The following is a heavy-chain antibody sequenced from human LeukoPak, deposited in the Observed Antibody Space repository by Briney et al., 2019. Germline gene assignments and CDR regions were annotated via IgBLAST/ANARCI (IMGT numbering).Heavy chain of an antibody. CDR2: IGTAGDP. D-gene: IGHD2-2*01. V-gene: IGHV3-13*05. Sequence: GGSLRLSCAASGFTFSSYDMHWVRHATGKGLEWVSAIGTAGDPYYPGSVKGRFTISRENAKNSLYLQMNSLRAGDTAVYYCARGATPAAMNTAWGDAFDIWGQGTMVTVSS. CDR3: ARGATPAAMNTAWGDAFDI. CDR1: GFTFSSYD. J-gene: IGHJ3*02.